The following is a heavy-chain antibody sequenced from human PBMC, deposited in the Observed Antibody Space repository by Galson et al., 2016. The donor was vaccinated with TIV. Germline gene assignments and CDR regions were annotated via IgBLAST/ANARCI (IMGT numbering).Heavy chain of an antibody. CDR3: ARSERGSYTGFDY. CDR2: IDPNSGGT. CDR1: GYPLIGYF. J-gene: IGHJ4*02. Sequence: SVKVSCKASGYPLIGYFMHWVRQAPGQGLEWMGWIDPNSGGTDYAQKFQGRVTMTREKSIGTAYMELSRLRSDDTALYFCARSERGSYTGFDYWGRGTLVSVSS. V-gene: IGHV1-2*02. D-gene: IGHD1-26*01.